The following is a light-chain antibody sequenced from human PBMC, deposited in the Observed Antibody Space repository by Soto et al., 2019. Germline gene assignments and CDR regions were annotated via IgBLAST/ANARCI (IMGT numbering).Light chain of an antibody. CDR2: DDD. CDR1: NLHTKN. V-gene: IGLV3-21*02. J-gene: IGLJ2*01. CDR3: QVWDSNSGAV. Sequence: SYELTQPPSVSVAPGQTAIITCGGDNLHTKNVHWYQQRPGQAPVLVIHDDDDRPSGIPERVSGSNSGNLATLTLSRVEARDEADYFCQVWDSNSGAVFGGGTKLTVL.